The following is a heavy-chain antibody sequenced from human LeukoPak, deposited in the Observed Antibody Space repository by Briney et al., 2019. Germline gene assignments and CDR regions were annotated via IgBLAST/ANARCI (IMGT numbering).Heavy chain of an antibody. CDR3: ARDFPYCSSTSCAFDI. J-gene: IGHJ3*02. V-gene: IGHV4-4*07. CDR2: IYSSGST. CDR1: GGSINNYY. D-gene: IGHD2-2*01. Sequence: SETLSLTCTVSGGSINNYYWSWIRQAAGKGLEWIGRIYSSGSTKTNPSLKSRVTMSVDMSKNQFSLRLSSVTAADTAVYYCARDFPYCSSTSCAFDIWGQGTMVTVSS.